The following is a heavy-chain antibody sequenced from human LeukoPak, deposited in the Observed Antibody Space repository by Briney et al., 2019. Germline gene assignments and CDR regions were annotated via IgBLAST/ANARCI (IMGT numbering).Heavy chain of an antibody. CDR3: ARESSVVVTAGGLVY. J-gene: IGHJ4*02. V-gene: IGHV1-69*04. CDR1: GGTFSSYT. D-gene: IGHD2-21*02. Sequence: GAPVKVSCKASGGTFSSYTISWVRQAPGQGLEWMGRIIPILGIANYAQKFQGRVTITADKSTSTAYMELSSLRSEDTAVYYCARESSVVVTAGGLVYWGQGTLVTVSS. CDR2: IIPILGIA.